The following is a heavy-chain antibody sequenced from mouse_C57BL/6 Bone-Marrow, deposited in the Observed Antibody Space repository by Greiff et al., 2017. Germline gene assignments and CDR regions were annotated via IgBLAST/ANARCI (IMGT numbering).Heavy chain of an antibody. J-gene: IGHJ3*01. CDR3: TRNLGGYYVPWFAY. CDR1: GYTFTSYW. CDR2: IYPGNSDT. D-gene: IGHD2-3*01. Sequence: VHVKQSGTVLARPGASVKMSCKTSGYTFTSYWMHWVKQRPGQGLEWIGAIYPGNSDTSYNQKFKGKAKLTAVTSASTAYMELSSLTNEDSAVYYCTRNLGGYYVPWFAYWGQGTLVTVSA. V-gene: IGHV1-5*01.